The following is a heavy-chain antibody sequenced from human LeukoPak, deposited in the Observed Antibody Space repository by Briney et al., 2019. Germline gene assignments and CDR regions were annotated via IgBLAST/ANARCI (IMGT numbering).Heavy chain of an antibody. J-gene: IGHJ2*01. CDR3: ARGYYGSGSPLDWYFDL. Sequence: GASVKVSCKASGYTFTSYAMHWVRQAPGQRLEWMGWINAGNGNTKYSQKFQGRVTITRDTSASTAYMELSSLRSEDTAVYYCARGYYGSGSPLDWYFDLWGRGTLVTVSS. CDR2: INAGNGNT. V-gene: IGHV1-3*01. D-gene: IGHD3-10*01. CDR1: GYTFTSYA.